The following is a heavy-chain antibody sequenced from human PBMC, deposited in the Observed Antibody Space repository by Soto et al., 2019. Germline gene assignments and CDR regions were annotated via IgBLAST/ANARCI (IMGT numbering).Heavy chain of an antibody. Sequence: EVQLLESGGGLVQPGGSLRLSCAASGFTFSSYAMSWVRQAPGKGLEWVSSIDSSGASVYYADSVRGRFSTSRDNSKNTLYLQINSLRAEDTAVYYCAKIAASATDYWGQGSLVTVSS. CDR1: GFTFSSYA. CDR2: IDSSGASV. J-gene: IGHJ4*02. D-gene: IGHD6-13*01. CDR3: AKIAASATDY. V-gene: IGHV3-23*01.